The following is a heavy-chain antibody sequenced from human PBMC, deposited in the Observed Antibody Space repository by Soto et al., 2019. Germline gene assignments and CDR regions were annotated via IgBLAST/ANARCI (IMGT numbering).Heavy chain of an antibody. Sequence: EVQLVESGGGLVKPGGSLRLSCAASGFTFSTYSMNWVRQAPGKGLEWVSSISSGSSYIYYADSVRGRFTISRDNAKNSLYLQMNSLRAEDTAVYYCAREELQRDYFDYWGQGTLVTVSS. J-gene: IGHJ4*02. V-gene: IGHV3-21*01. CDR3: AREELQRDYFDY. CDR1: GFTFSTYS. CDR2: ISSGSSYI. D-gene: IGHD1-7*01.